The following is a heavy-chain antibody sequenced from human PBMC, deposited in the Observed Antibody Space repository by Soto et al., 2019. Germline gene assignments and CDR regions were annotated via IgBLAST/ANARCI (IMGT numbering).Heavy chain of an antibody. J-gene: IGHJ6*02. Sequence: PGGSLRLSCAASGFTVSSNYMSWVRQAPGKGLEWVFISYGGGSTYYADSVKGRFTISRDNSKNSLYLQMNSLRTEDTALYYCAKDIMAAAGPYYYYGMDVWGQGTTVTVSS. V-gene: IGHV3-53*05. CDR2: SYGGGST. D-gene: IGHD6-13*01. CDR3: AKDIMAAAGPYYYYGMDV. CDR1: GFTVSSNY.